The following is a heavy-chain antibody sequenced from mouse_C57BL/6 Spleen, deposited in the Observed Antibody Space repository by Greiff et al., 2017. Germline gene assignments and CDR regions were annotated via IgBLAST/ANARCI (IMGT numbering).Heavy chain of an antibody. D-gene: IGHD2-1*01. J-gene: IGHJ2*01. Sequence: EVQRVESGGGLVKPGGSLKLSCAASGFTFSDYGMHWVRQAPEKGLEWVAYISSGSSTIYYADTVKGRFTISRDNAKNTLFLQMTSLRSEDTAMYYCARPPYGNYDYFDYWGQGTTLTVSS. CDR1: GFTFSDYG. V-gene: IGHV5-17*01. CDR3: ARPPYGNYDYFDY. CDR2: ISSGSSTI.